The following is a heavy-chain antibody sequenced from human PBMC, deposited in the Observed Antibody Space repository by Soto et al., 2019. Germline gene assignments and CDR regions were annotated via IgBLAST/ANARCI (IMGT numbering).Heavy chain of an antibody. CDR1: GDSISSATHY. Sequence: KSSETLSLTCTVSGDSISSATHYWNWIRQHPGKGLEWIGYVSSSGNSYYSPSLKSRVFMSVDTSKNLFSLKLRSVTAADTAIYYCVGRLTSIYNSFDSSGHGTHVTVS. V-gene: IGHV4-31*03. J-gene: IGHJ5*01. D-gene: IGHD2-8*01. CDR3: VGRLTSIYNSFDS. CDR2: VSSSGNS.